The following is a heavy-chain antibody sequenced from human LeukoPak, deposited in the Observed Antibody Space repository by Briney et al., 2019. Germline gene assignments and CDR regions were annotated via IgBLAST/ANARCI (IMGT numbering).Heavy chain of an antibody. Sequence: PGGSLRLSCAASGFTFTAYNMNWVRQAPGKGLEWVSSISSTGTYLYYADSVKGRFTISRDNSKNTLYLQMNSLRAEDTAVYYCAKDFTPLDPRNYYYYMDVWGKGTTVTVSS. J-gene: IGHJ6*03. CDR2: ISSTGTYL. CDR3: AKDFTPLDPRNYYYYMDV. V-gene: IGHV3-21*01. CDR1: GFTFTAYN.